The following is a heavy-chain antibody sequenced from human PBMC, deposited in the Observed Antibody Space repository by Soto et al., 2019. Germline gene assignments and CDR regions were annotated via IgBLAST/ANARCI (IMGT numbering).Heavy chain of an antibody. CDR2: ISSSGSTI. Sequence: GGSLRLSCAASGFTFSDYYMSWIRQAPGKGLEWVSYISSSGSTIYYADSVKGRFTISRDNAKNSLYLQMNSLRAEDTAVYYCARDRLYDFWSGYFGFDPWGQGTLVTVSS. V-gene: IGHV3-11*01. J-gene: IGHJ5*02. D-gene: IGHD3-3*01. CDR1: GFTFSDYY. CDR3: ARDRLYDFWSGYFGFDP.